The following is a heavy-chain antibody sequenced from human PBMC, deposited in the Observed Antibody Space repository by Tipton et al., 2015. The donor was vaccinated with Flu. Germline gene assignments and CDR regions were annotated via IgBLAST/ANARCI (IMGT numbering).Heavy chain of an antibody. D-gene: IGHD6-13*01. CDR3: ARGYSSSRYDRSGMDV. J-gene: IGHJ6*02. CDR2: IYTSGST. V-gene: IGHV4-61*02. CDR1: GGSISSGGYY. Sequence: LRLSCTVSGGSISSGGYYWSWIRQPAGKGLEWIGRIYTSGSTYYNPSLKSLVTISVDTSKNQFSLKLSSVTAADTAVYYCARGYSSSRYDRSGMDVWGQGP.